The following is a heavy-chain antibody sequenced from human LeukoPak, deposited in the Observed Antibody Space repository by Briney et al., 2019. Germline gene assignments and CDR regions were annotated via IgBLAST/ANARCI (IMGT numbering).Heavy chain of an antibody. V-gene: IGHV4-39*01. D-gene: IGHD6-19*01. CDR1: GGSISSSSYY. J-gene: IGHJ5*02. CDR3: ARGVSSGWSLEWFDP. Sequence: SETLSLTCTVSGGSISSSSYYWGWIRQPPGKGLEWIGSIYYSGSTYYNPSLKSRVTISVDTSKNQFSLKLNSVTAADTAVYYCARGVSSGWSLEWFDPWGQGTLVTVSS. CDR2: IYYSGST.